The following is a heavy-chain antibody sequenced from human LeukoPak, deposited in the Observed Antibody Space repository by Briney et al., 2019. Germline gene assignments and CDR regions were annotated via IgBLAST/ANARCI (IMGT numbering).Heavy chain of an antibody. J-gene: IGHJ4*02. CDR1: GGSISSSSYY. V-gene: IGHV4-39*01. CDR2: IYFSGST. CDR3: ARLINGWPYYFDF. Sequence: PSETLSLTCTVSGGSISSSSYYWGWFRQPPGKGLEWIGNIYFSGSTYYNPSLKSRLTISVDTSKNQFSLKLSSVTAADPAVYYCARLINGWPYYFDFWGQGTLVTVSS. D-gene: IGHD6-19*01.